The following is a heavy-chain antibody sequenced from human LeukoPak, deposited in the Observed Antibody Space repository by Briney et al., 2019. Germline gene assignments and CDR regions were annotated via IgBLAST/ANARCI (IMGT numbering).Heavy chain of an antibody. V-gene: IGHV1-2*02. CDR3: ARAIVVVVAATEYYFDY. CDR2: INPNSGGT. D-gene: IGHD2-15*01. J-gene: IGHJ4*02. Sequence: ASVKVSCKASGCTFTGYYMHWVRQAPGQGLEWMGWINPNSGGTNYAQKFQGRVTMTRDTSISTAYMELSRLRSDDAAVYYCARAIVVVVAATEYYFDYWGQGTLVTVSS. CDR1: GCTFTGYY.